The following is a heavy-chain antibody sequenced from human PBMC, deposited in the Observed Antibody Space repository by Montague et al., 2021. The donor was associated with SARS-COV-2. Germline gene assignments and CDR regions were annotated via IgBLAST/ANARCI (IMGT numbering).Heavy chain of an antibody. CDR2: IYYTGST. Sequence: SETLSLTCSVSGGSVSSGIYYWSWIRQPPGGGLEWIGYIYYTGSTSYNPSLKSRVTISVDISKNQFSLKLTSVTAADTAVYYCARDRLPGSAEWFLGIDTWGQGALVTVSS. J-gene: IGHJ5*02. CDR3: ARDRLPGSAEWFLGIDT. D-gene: IGHD3-3*01. V-gene: IGHV4-61*01. CDR1: GGSVSSGIYY.